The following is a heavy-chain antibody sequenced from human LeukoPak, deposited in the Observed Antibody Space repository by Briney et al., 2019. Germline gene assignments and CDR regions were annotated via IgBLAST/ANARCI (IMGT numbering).Heavy chain of an antibody. J-gene: IGHJ4*02. CDR1: GGSFSGYY. Sequence: SETLSLTCAVYGGSFSGYYWSWIRQPPGKGLEWIGEINHSGSTNYNPSLKSRVTISVDTSKNQFSLKLSSVTAADTAVYYCARLWSSGYYYTDYWGQGTLATVSS. D-gene: IGHD3-22*01. CDR3: ARLWSSGYYYTDY. CDR2: INHSGST. V-gene: IGHV4-34*01.